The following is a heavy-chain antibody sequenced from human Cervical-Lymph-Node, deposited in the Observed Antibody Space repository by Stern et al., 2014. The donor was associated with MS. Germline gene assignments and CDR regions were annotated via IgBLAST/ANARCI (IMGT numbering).Heavy chain of an antibody. V-gene: IGHV1-69*06. CDR2: ITPVVGTT. Sequence: QVQLVQSGAEVKKPGSSVKVSCKASGDTFSSYAIHWVRQVPGQGLEWMGGITPVVGTTNYAQKFQGRVTITADKSTNTAYMELMTLRSEDTAVYYCARGGGLVGYFDYWGQGTLVSVSS. J-gene: IGHJ4*02. D-gene: IGHD1-26*01. CDR3: ARGGGLVGYFDY. CDR1: GDTFSSYA.